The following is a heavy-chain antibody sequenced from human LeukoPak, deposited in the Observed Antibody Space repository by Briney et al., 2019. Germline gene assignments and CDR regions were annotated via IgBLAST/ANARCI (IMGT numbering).Heavy chain of an antibody. CDR3: ARALGYYSMDV. CDR1: GGSISSYC. Sequence: PSETLSLTCTVSGGSISSYCWSWIRQPPGKGLEWIGYIYYSGSTNYNPSLKSRVTISVDTSKNQFSLKLSSVTAADTAVYYCARALGYYSMDVWGKGTTVTVSS. CDR2: IYYSGST. J-gene: IGHJ6*03. D-gene: IGHD7-27*01. V-gene: IGHV4-59*01.